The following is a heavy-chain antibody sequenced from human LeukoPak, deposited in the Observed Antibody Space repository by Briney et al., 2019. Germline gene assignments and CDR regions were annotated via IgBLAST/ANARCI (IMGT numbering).Heavy chain of an antibody. CDR1: GGSFSGYY. V-gene: IGHV4-34*01. J-gene: IGHJ3*02. Sequence: PSETLSLTCAVYGGSFSGYYWSWIRQPPGKGLEWIGEINHSGSTNYNPSLKSRVTISVDTSKNQFSLKLSSVTAADTAVYYCASRQSIGYWANDAFDIWGQGTMVTVSS. CDR3: ASRQSIGYWANDAFDI. D-gene: IGHD3-22*01. CDR2: INHSGST.